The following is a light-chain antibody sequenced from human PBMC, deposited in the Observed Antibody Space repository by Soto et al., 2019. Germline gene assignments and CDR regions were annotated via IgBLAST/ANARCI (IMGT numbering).Light chain of an antibody. J-gene: IGLJ1*01. CDR2: DVD. CDR3: TSFTSSTTPYV. CDR1: SSDVGRYNS. V-gene: IGLV2-14*03. Sequence: VLTQPASVSGSPGQSITISCTGTSSDVGRYNSVSWYQLHPGKAPRLVIFDVDYRPSGVSDRFSGSKSGNTASLTISGLQAEDEADYYCTSFTSSTTPYVFGTGTKVTV.